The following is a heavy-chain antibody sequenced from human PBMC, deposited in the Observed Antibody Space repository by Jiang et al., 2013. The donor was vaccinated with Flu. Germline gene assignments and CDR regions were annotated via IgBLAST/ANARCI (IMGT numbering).Heavy chain of an antibody. Sequence: GSGLVKPSETLSLTCTVSGASISRYDYSWGWIRQPPGKGLEWIGNVHYSGTTYYNPSLKSRITISVDTSKNQFSLRLSSVTAADTAVYYCARLDPFADGDYWGQGTLVTVSS. D-gene: IGHD3/OR15-3a*01. CDR3: ARLDPFADGDY. V-gene: IGHV4-39*01. J-gene: IGHJ4*02. CDR1: GASISRYDYS. CDR2: VHYSGTT.